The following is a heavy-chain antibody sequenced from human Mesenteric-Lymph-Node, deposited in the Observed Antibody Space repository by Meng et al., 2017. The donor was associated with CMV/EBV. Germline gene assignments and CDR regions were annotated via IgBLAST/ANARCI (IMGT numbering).Heavy chain of an antibody. CDR2: AHHSGTT. J-gene: IGHJ4*02. V-gene: IGHV4-39*01. CDR3: ARRGNYDSDYSEY. D-gene: IGHD3-22*01. CDR1: GDSIRNSTYY. Sequence: QVQLDEQGPGLEKPSETRALSGIVSGDSIRNSTYYWTWIRQPPGKGLEWIGSAHHSGTTYYNPSLKGRLTIPVDTSANLFSLRLTTVTAADTATYYCARRGNYDSDYSEYWGQGTLVTVSS.